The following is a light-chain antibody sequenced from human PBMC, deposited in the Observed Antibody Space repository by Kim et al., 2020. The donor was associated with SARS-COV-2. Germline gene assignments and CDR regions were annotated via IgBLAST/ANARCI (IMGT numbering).Light chain of an antibody. Sequence: EIVLTQSPGTLSLSPGERATLSCRASQSVSSSYLAWYQQKPGQAPRLLIYGASGRATGIPDRFSGSGSGTDFTLTISRLEPEDFALYYCQQYGSSVTFGGGTKVDIK. J-gene: IGKJ4*01. CDR1: QSVSSSY. V-gene: IGKV3-20*01. CDR3: QQYGSSVT. CDR2: GAS.